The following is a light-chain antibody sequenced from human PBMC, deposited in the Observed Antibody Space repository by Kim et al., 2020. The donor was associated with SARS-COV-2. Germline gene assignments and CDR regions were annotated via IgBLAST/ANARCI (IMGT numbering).Light chain of an antibody. CDR3: QQYGRSIT. CDR1: QSVSNSY. V-gene: IGKV3-20*01. Sequence: SLSPGERATLSCRASQSVSNSYLAWYQHKPGQAPSLVIYGASSRATGIPDRFSGSGSGTDFTLTISRLEPEDSAVYYCQQYGRSITFGGGTKLEI. J-gene: IGKJ4*01. CDR2: GAS.